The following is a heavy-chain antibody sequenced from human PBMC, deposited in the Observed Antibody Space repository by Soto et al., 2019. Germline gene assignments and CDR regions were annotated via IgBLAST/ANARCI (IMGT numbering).Heavy chain of an antibody. Sequence: QVQLVQSGAEVKKPGSSVKVSCKASGGTFSPYTINWVRQAPGQGLEWMGRIIPFHGVTNYAQKFQARVTITAEKSTSTAYMELSGLRFEDTAMYYCTRDWEITVSTWSFGGFWGRGTLVTVSS. D-gene: IGHD3-10*01. V-gene: IGHV1-69*08. CDR1: GGTFSPYT. CDR3: TRDWEITVSTWSFGGF. J-gene: IGHJ4*02. CDR2: IIPFHGVT.